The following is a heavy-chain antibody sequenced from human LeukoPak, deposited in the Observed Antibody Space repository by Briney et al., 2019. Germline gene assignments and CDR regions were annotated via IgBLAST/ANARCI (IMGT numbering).Heavy chain of an antibody. J-gene: IGHJ4*02. V-gene: IGHV3-48*03. CDR3: ARCTTGRTFGSLREIKRSREIDY. D-gene: IGHD1-1*01. Sequence: QAGGSLRLSCAASGFTFSSYEMNWVRQAPGKGLEWVSYISSSGSTIYYADSVKGRFTISRDNAKNSLYLQINSLRVEDTAVYYCARCTTGRTFGSLREIKRSREIDYWGQGTLVTVSS. CDR2: ISSSGSTI. CDR1: GFTFSSYE.